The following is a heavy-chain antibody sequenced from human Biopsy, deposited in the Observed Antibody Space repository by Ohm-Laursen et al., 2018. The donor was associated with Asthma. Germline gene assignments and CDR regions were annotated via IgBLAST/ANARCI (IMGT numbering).Heavy chain of an antibody. J-gene: IGHJ4*02. CDR2: IYYSGET. CDR1: GASITTSPSY. CDR3: ARNLPGYTYGPFED. D-gene: IGHD5-18*01. Sequence: TLSLTCAVSGASITTSPSYWSWLRLLPGKGLEWIGCIYYSGETFFNPSLKNPLFMSLDSSKNQFSLKMTSVTVADTAVYFCARNLPGYTYGPFEDWGQGTLVNVSS. V-gene: IGHV4-31*11.